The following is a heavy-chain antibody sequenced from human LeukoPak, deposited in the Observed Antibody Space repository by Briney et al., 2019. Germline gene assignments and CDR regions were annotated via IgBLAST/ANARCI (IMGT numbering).Heavy chain of an antibody. CDR3: ARDPRGPTGNDHNGRDSFDF. CDR1: GFTFSSYS. Sequence: GGSLRLSCAASGFTFSSYSMNWVRQAPGKGLEWVSYISSSSSTIYYADSVKGRFTISRDNAKNSLYLQMNSLRAEDTAVYYCARDPRGPTGNDHNGRDSFDFWGQGALVTVSS. V-gene: IGHV3-48*01. D-gene: IGHD1-14*01. J-gene: IGHJ4*02. CDR2: ISSSSSTI.